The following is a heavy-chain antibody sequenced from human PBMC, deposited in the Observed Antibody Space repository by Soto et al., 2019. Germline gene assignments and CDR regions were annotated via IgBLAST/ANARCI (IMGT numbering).Heavy chain of an antibody. V-gene: IGHV1-46*01. J-gene: IGHJ6*02. Sequence: ASVKVSCKASRYTFTSYYMHWVRQAPGQGLEWMGIINPSGGSTSYAQKFQGRVTMTRDTSTSTVYMELSSLRSEDTAVYYCASTYSSSSSNYYYGMDVWGQGTTVTVSS. CDR1: RYTFTSYY. D-gene: IGHD6-6*01. CDR3: ASTYSSSSSNYYYGMDV. CDR2: INPSGGST.